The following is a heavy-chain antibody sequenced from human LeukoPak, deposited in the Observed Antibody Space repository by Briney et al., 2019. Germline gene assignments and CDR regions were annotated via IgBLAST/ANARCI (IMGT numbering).Heavy chain of an antibody. CDR2: IYYSGST. J-gene: IGHJ4*02. Sequence: KPSETLSLTCTVSGGSISSYYWSWIRQPPGKGLEWIGYIYYSGSTNYNPSLKSRVTISVDTSKNQFSLKLSSVTAADTAVYYCARDQYSGSYDYWGQGTLVTVSS. CDR3: ARDQYSGSYDY. CDR1: GGSISSYY. D-gene: IGHD1-26*01. V-gene: IGHV4-59*12.